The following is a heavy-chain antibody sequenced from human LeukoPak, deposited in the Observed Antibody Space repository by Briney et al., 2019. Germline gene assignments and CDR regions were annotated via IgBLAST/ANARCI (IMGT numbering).Heavy chain of an antibody. CDR1: GISFSDYY. CDR2: ISSSGSTI. CDR3: ARGGRRIVAAERNWFDP. J-gene: IGHJ5*02. Sequence: GGSLRLSCAASGISFSDYYMSWIRQAPGKGLEWVPYISSSGSTIYYADSVKGRFAISRDNAKNSLYLQMNSLRAEDTAVYYCARGGRRIVAAERNWFDPWGQGTLVTVSS. V-gene: IGHV3-11*01. D-gene: IGHD1-26*01.